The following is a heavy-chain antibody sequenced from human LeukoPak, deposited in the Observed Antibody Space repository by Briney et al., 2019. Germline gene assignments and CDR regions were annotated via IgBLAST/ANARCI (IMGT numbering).Heavy chain of an antibody. Sequence: GASVKVSCKASGYTFTSYGISWVRQAPGQGLEWMGWISAYNGNTNYAQKLQGRVTMTTDTSTSTAYMELRSLRSDDTAVYYCARDHYGDYFRAYYYYYYMDVWGKGTTVTVSS. J-gene: IGHJ6*03. D-gene: IGHD4-17*01. V-gene: IGHV1-18*01. CDR2: ISAYNGNT. CDR3: ARDHYGDYFRAYYYYYYMDV. CDR1: GYTFTSYG.